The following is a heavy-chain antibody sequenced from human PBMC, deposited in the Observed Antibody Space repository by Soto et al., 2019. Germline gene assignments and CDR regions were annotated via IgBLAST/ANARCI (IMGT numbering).Heavy chain of an antibody. Sequence: GGSLRLSCAASGFTFSDSYMSWIRQSPGKGLEWVSYYVDSVRGRFFISRDNAKNSLYLQLNSQRAEDKAVYYCARDADASGWYHYGMDVWGQGTLVTVSS. D-gene: IGHD6-19*01. CDR3: ARDADASGWYHYGMDV. CDR1: GFTFSDSY. J-gene: IGHJ6*02. V-gene: IGHV3-11*06.